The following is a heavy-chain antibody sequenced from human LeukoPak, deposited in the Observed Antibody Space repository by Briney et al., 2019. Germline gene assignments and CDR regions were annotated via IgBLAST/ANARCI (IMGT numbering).Heavy chain of an antibody. V-gene: IGHV3-30*04. Sequence: PGGSLRLSCAASGFTFSSYAMHWVRQAPGKGLEWVAVISYDGSNKYYADSVKGRFTISRDNSKNTLYLQMNSLRAEDTAVYYCAKDHYGGDLDYWGQGTLVTVSS. CDR1: GFTFSSYA. CDR3: AKDHYGGDLDY. J-gene: IGHJ4*02. D-gene: IGHD2-21*02. CDR2: ISYDGSNK.